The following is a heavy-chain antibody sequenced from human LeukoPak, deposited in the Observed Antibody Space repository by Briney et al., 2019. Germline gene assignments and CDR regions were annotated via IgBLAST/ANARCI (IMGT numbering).Heavy chain of an antibody. D-gene: IGHD3-10*01. J-gene: IGHJ4*02. V-gene: IGHV3-48*04. Sequence: PGGSLRLSCAASGFTFSTYSMSWVRQAPGKGLEWVSYISSSGSTIYYADSVKGRFTISRDNAKNSLYLQMNSLRAEDTAVYYCARSGSYPNDYFDYWGQGTLVTVSS. CDR3: ARSGSYPNDYFDY. CDR2: ISSSGSTI. CDR1: GFTFSTYS.